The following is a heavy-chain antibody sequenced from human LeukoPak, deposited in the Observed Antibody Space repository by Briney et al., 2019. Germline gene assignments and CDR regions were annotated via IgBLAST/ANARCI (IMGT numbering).Heavy chain of an antibody. D-gene: IGHD3-22*01. Sequence: SSVKVSCKASGYTFTSYGISWVRQAPGQGLEWMGGIIPIFGTANYAQKFQGRVTITADESTSTAYMELSSLRSEDTAVYYCASYDSSGYYTSLDAFDIWGQGTMVTVSS. CDR2: IIPIFGTA. CDR1: GYTFTSYG. J-gene: IGHJ3*02. V-gene: IGHV1-69*13. CDR3: ASYDSSGYYTSLDAFDI.